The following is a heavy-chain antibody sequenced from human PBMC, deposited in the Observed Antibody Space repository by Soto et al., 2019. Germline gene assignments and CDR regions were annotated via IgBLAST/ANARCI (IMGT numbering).Heavy chain of an antibody. CDR3: AREIGGTTVTTSYFDY. D-gene: IGHD4-17*01. CDR2: IYSGGST. Sequence: GGSLRLSCAASGFTVSSNYMSWVRQAPGKGLEWVSVIYSGGSTYYAESVKGRFTISRHNSKNTLYLQMNSLSAEDTAVYYCAREIGGTTVTTSYFDYWGQGTLVTVSS. V-gene: IGHV3-53*04. J-gene: IGHJ4*02. CDR1: GFTVSSNY.